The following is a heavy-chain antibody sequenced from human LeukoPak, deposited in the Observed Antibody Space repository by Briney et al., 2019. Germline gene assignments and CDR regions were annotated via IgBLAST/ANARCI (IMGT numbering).Heavy chain of an antibody. CDR2: IYSGGST. V-gene: IGHV3-66*01. D-gene: IGHD1-1*01. CDR3: ASGTTEAFDI. Sequence: GGSLRLSCAASGFTFSSYSMNWVRQAPGKGLEWVSVIYSGGSTYYADSVKGRFTISRDNSKNTLYLQMNSLRAEDTAVYYCASGTTEAFDIWGQGTMVTVSS. CDR1: GFTFSSYS. J-gene: IGHJ3*02.